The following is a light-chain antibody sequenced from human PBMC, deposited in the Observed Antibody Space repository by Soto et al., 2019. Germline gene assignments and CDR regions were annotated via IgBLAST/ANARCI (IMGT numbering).Light chain of an antibody. CDR3: MQGTHWPLT. CDR1: QSLVYSDGHTY. V-gene: IGKV2-30*01. CDR2: QVS. J-gene: IGKJ4*01. Sequence: DVVVTQSPLSLPVTLGQPASISCRSSQSLVYSDGHTYLNWFQQRPGQSPRRLLYQVSKRDSGVPDRFSGSGSGTEFTLRISGVEAEDVGVYYCMQGTHWPLTFGGGTKVDIK.